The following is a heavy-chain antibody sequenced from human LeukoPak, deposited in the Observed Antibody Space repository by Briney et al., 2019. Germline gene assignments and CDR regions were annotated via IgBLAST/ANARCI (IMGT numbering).Heavy chain of an antibody. V-gene: IGHV3-48*02. CDR1: GFTFNSYS. CDR3: ARDREYCTSDDCYRCFHY. J-gene: IGHJ4*02. Sequence: GGSLRLSCAASGFTFNSYSMSWVRQAPGKGLEWVSYISHTSESTYYADSVRGRFSISRDDAKSSLYLQMNSLRDEDTAVYYGARDREYCTSDDCYRCFHYWGQGTLVIVSS. CDR2: ISHTSEST. D-gene: IGHD2-8*01.